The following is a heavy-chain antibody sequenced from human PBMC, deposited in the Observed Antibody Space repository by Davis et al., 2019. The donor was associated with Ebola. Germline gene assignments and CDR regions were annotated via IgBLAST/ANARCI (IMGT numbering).Heavy chain of an antibody. D-gene: IGHD1-26*01. CDR2: IDPSDSYT. CDR1: GYSFTSYW. V-gene: IGHV5-10-1*01. Sequence: GESLKISCKGSGYSFTSYWISWVRQMPGKGLEWMGRIDPSDSYTNYSPSFQGHVTISADKSISTAYLQWSSLKASDTAMYYCARFLGEEPWFDPWGQGTLVTVSS. CDR3: ARFLGEEPWFDP. J-gene: IGHJ5*02.